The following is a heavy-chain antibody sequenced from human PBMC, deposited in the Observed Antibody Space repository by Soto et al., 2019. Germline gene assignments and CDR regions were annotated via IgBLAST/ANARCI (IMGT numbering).Heavy chain of an antibody. V-gene: IGHV4-59*01. CDR1: GGSISSYY. CDR3: ARSRASDQLPYNWFDP. D-gene: IGHD2-2*01. J-gene: IGHJ5*02. Sequence: SETLSLTCTVSGGSISSYYWSWIRQPPGKGLEWIGYIYYSGSTNYNPSLKSRVTISVDTSKNQFSLKLSSVTAEATAVYYCARSRASDQLPYNWFDPWGQGTLVTVSS. CDR2: IYYSGST.